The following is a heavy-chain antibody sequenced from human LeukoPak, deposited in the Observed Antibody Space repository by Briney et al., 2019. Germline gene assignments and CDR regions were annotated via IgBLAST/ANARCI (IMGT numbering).Heavy chain of an antibody. V-gene: IGHV1-2*02. Sequence: ASMKVSCQASGYTFTGYYMHWVRQAPGQGLEWMGWINPNSGGTNYAQKFQGRVTMTRDTSISTAYMELSRLRSDDTAVYYCARGTHTYYYDSSGYYYSYWGQGTLVTVSS. J-gene: IGHJ4*02. CDR2: INPNSGGT. CDR1: GYTFTGYY. CDR3: ARGTHTYYYDSSGYYYSY. D-gene: IGHD3-22*01.